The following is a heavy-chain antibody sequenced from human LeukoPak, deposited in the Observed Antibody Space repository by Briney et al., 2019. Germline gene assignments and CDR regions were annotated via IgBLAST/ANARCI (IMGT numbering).Heavy chain of an antibody. D-gene: IGHD6-13*01. Sequence: GGSLRLSWAASGFTFSSYGMHWVRQAPGKGLEWVSSISSSSSYIYYADSVKGRFTISRDNAKNSLYLQMNSLRAEDTAVYYCARDGAAAGNHFGVTDAFDIWGQGTMVTVSS. CDR1: GFTFSSYG. CDR2: ISSSSSYI. V-gene: IGHV3-21*01. J-gene: IGHJ3*02. CDR3: ARDGAAAGNHFGVTDAFDI.